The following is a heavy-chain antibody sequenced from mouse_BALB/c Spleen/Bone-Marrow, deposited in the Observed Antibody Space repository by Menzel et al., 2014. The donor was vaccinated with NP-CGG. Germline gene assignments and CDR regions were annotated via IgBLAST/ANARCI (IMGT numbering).Heavy chain of an antibody. V-gene: IGHV7-3*02. J-gene: IGHJ3*01. CDR1: GFTFTDYY. CDR2: IRNKANGYTT. Sequence: DVKLVESGGGLVQPGGSLRLSCATSGFTFTDYYMSWVRQPPGKALEWLGFIRNKANGYTTEYSASVKGRFTISRDNSLSILYLQMNTLRAKDSATYYCARDEELLRFAYWGQATPVNVSA. D-gene: IGHD2-12*01. CDR3: ARDEELLRFAY.